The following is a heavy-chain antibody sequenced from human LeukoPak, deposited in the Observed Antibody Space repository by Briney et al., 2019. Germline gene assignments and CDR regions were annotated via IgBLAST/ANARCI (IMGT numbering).Heavy chain of an antibody. J-gene: IGHJ4*02. D-gene: IGHD3-10*01. V-gene: IGHV3-11*01. CDR3: AREMEGDYGPGTFFAL. CDR2: ISDSGSTI. Sequence: GWALTLSCAASECVFSDYYMSWMRQAPGKGLEGVAYISDSGSTIYYADSLKGRCTISMDNVKHSPYLPMTGVRAPDTAVYYCAREMEGDYGPGTFFALWGQGNMVTVHS. CDR1: ECVFSDYY.